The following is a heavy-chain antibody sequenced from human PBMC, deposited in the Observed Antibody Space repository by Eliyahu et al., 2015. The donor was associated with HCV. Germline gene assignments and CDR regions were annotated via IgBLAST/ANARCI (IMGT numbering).Heavy chain of an antibody. V-gene: IGHV6-1*01. CDR1: GDTXSSNSAA. CDR3: ARGDTIRWLDY. CDR2: IYYRSKWYS. J-gene: IGHJ4*02. Sequence: QVQLQQSGPGLVXPSQTLSLTCAISGDTXSSNSAAWNWIRQSPSXGLEWLGRIYYRSKWYSNYAESVKGRITINPDTSRNHFSLQLNSVTPEDTAIYFCARGDTIRWLDYWGQGTLVTVSS. D-gene: IGHD4-23*01.